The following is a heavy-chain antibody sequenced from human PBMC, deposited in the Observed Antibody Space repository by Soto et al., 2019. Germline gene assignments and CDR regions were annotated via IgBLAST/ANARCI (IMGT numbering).Heavy chain of an antibody. Sequence: EGQLVECGGGLVEPGETLRLSCAASGFTFKNAWMSWVRQAPGKGLEWVGRIKSWSDGGTTDYGAPVKGRFSISRDDAKNTLSLQMNSLRTEDTAVYYCTTGTTVAKYYFDFWVQGTLVTVSS. CDR3: TTGTTVAKYYFDF. V-gene: IGHV3-15*01. J-gene: IGHJ4*02. CDR2: IKSWSDGGTT. D-gene: IGHD1-1*01. CDR1: GFTFKNAW.